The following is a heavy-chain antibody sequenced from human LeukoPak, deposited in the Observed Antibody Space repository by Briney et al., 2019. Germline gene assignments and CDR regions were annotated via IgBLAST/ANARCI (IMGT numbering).Heavy chain of an antibody. V-gene: IGHV1-69*06. CDR1: GYTFTGYY. J-gene: IGHJ4*02. Sequence: GASVKVSCKASGYTFTGYYMHWVRQAPGQGLEWMGGIIPIFGTANYAQKFQGRVTITADKSTSTAYMELSSLRSEDTAVYYCAREEHGSFDYWGQGTLVTVSS. CDR3: AREEHGSFDY. D-gene: IGHD5-24*01. CDR2: IIPIFGTA.